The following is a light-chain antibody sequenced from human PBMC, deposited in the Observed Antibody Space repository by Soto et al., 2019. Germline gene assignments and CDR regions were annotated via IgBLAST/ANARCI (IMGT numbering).Light chain of an antibody. V-gene: IGKV3-20*01. J-gene: IGKJ1*01. Sequence: EIVLTQSPGTLSLSPGDTATLSCRASQSVRSNFLAWYQHKPGQAPRLLIHDAYSRATGIPDRFSGSGSDRDFTLTISRLEPEDFAVYYCQQYGSSGTFGQGTKVEIK. CDR3: QQYGSSGT. CDR2: DAY. CDR1: QSVRSNF.